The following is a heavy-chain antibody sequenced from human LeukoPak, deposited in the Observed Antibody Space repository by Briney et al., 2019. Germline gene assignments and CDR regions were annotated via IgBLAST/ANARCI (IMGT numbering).Heavy chain of an antibody. CDR1: GFTFSSYA. D-gene: IGHD2/OR15-2a*01. V-gene: IGHV3-23*01. CDR2: INGRGDNT. Sequence: GGSLRLSCAASGFTFSSYAMNWDRQAPGKGLEWVSAINGRGDNTSYADSVKGRFTISRDNAKSTLFLQMNSLRAEDTAIYYCAKDRVSPGFNLFDPWGQGTLVTVSS. CDR3: AKDRVSPGFNLFDP. J-gene: IGHJ5*02.